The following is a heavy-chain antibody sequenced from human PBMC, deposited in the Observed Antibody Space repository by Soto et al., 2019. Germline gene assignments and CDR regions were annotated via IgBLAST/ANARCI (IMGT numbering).Heavy chain of an antibody. V-gene: IGHV4-4*02. J-gene: IGHJ4*02. CDR2: IYHSGST. CDR3: ARPHRLAVAGAFDY. D-gene: IGHD6-19*01. CDR1: GGSISSSNW. Sequence: QVQLQESGPGLVKPSGTLSLTCAVSGGSISSSNWWYWVRQPPGKGLEWIGEIYHSGSTNYTPSLKSRVTISVDKSKTQFSLKLSSVTAADTAVYYCARPHRLAVAGAFDYWGLGTLVTVSS.